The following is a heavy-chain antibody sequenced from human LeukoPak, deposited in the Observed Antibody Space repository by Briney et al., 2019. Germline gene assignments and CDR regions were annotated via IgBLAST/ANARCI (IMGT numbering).Heavy chain of an antibody. CDR1: GGSISGYY. V-gene: IGHV4-59*01. J-gene: IGHJ4*02. CDR3: AREVPDTAMVPL. Sequence: PSETLSLTCTVSGGSISGYYWSWIRQPPGKGLEWIGYIYSSGNTNYNPSLTSRVTISVDTSKNQFSLKLSSVTAADTAVYYCAREVPDTAMVPLWGQGTLVTVSS. CDR2: IYSSGNT. D-gene: IGHD5-18*01.